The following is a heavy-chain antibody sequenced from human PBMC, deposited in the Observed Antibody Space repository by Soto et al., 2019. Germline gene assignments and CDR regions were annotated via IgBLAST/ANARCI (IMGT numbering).Heavy chain of an antibody. CDR2: FDPEDGET. J-gene: IGHJ6*03. D-gene: IGHD1-1*01. Sequence: RASAKVSCKVSGYTLTELSMHWVRQAPGKGLEWLGGFDPEDGETIYAQKFQGRVTMTEDTSTDTAYMELSSLRSEDTAVYYCATAQHWNDVAEVYYYYYMDVWGKGTTVTVSS. CDR3: ATAQHWNDVAEVYYYYYMDV. V-gene: IGHV1-24*01. CDR1: GYTLTELS.